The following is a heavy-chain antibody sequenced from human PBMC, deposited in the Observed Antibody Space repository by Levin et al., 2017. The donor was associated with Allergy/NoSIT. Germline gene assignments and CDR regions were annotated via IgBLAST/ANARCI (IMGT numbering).Heavy chain of an antibody. CDR2: INAGNGNT. Sequence: ASVKVSCKASGYTFTSYAMHWVRQAPGQRLEWMGWINAGNGNTKYSQKFQGRVTITRDTSASTAYMELSSLRSEDTAVYYCAREGLSIAAAGIGFALDYWGQGTLVTVSS. CDR3: AREGLSIAAAGIGFALDY. CDR1: GYTFTSYA. D-gene: IGHD6-13*01. J-gene: IGHJ4*02. V-gene: IGHV1-3*01.